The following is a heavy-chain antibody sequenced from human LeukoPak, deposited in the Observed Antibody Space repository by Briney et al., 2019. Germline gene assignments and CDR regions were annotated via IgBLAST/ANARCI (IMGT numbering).Heavy chain of an antibody. V-gene: IGHV3-48*03. CDR2: ISSSGSTV. CDR3: ARASAFDY. J-gene: IGHJ4*02. Sequence: GGSLRLSCAASGFTFSSYEMNSVRQAPGKGLEWVSYISSSGSTVYYADSVKGRFTISRDNAKNSLYLQMNSLRAEDTAVYYGARASAFDYWGQGTLVTVSS. CDR1: GFTFSSYE.